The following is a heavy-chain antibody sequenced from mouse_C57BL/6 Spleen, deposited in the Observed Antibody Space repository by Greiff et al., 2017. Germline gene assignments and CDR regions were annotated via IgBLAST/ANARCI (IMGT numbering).Heavy chain of an antibody. CDR3: TTYSSLYFDY. CDR1: GFNIKDDY. J-gene: IGHJ2*01. D-gene: IGHD1-1*01. Sequence: EVQLQQSGAELVRPGASVKLSCTASGFNIKDDYMHWVKQRPEQGLEWIGWIDPENGDTEYASKFQGKATITADTSSNTAYLQLSSLTSEDTAVYYCTTYSSLYFDYWGQGTTLTVSS. CDR2: IDPENGDT. V-gene: IGHV14-4*01.